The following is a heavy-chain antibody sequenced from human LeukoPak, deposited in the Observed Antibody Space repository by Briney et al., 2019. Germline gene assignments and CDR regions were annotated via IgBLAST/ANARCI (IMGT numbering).Heavy chain of an antibody. Sequence: SETLSLTCTVSGGSISSYYWSWIRQPPGKGLEWIGYIYYSGSTNCNPSLKSRVTISVDTSKNQFSLKLSSVTAADTAVYYCARASPGFSRIPYYYYYYYMDVWGKGTTVTVSS. CDR2: IYYSGST. CDR3: ARASPGFSRIPYYYYYYYMDV. CDR1: GGSISSYY. V-gene: IGHV4-59*01. D-gene: IGHD2-15*01. J-gene: IGHJ6*03.